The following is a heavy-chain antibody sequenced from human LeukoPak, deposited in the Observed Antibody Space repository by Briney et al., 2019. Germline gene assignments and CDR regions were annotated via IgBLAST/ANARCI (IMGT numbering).Heavy chain of an antibody. CDR3: ATSYCSGGSCYPQYFQH. CDR1: GFTVSSNN. CDR2: LYSGGNT. V-gene: IGHV3-66*02. J-gene: IGHJ1*01. D-gene: IGHD2-15*01. Sequence: GGSLRLSCAASGFTVSSNNMSWVRQAPGEGLEWVSLLYSGGNTYYADSAKGRFTISRDNSKNTLYLQMNSLRAEDTAVYYCATSYCSGGSCYPQYFQHWGQGTLVTVSS.